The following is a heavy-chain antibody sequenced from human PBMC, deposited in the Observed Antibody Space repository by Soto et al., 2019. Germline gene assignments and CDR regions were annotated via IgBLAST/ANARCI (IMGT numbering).Heavy chain of an antibody. CDR1: GYTFTGYY. V-gene: IGHV1-2*04. J-gene: IGHJ1*01. CDR2: INPNSGGT. CDR3: ARHEGYFQH. Sequence: GASVKVSCKASGYTFTGYYMHWVRQAPGQGLEWMGWINPNSGGTNYAQKFQGWVTMTRDTSKNQFSLKLSSVTAADTAVYYCARHEGYFQHWGQGTLVTSPQ.